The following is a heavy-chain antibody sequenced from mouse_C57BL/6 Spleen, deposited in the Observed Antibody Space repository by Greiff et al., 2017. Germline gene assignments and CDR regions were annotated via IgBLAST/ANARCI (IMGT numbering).Heavy chain of an antibody. CDR1: GYTFTSYT. D-gene: IGHD3-2*02. J-gene: IGHJ4*01. V-gene: IGHV1-4*01. CDR2: INPSSGYT. Sequence: VQLQQSGAELARPGASVKMSCKASGYTFTSYTMHWVKQRPGQGLEWIGYINPSSGYTKYNQKFKDKATLTADKSSSTAYMQLSSLTSEDSSVYYCARSSSGYDYYAMDYWGQGTSVTVSS. CDR3: ARSSSGYDYYAMDY.